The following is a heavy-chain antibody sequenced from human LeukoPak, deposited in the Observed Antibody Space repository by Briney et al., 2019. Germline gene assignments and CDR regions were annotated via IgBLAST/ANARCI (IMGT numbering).Heavy chain of an antibody. V-gene: IGHV1-2*02. CDR1: EYTFTCYY. D-gene: IGHD2-2*01. J-gene: IGHJ4*02. CDR3: ARIRYCGGISCYYIDY. CDR2: IDPNTGDS. Sequence: ASVKVSCKASEYTFTCYYIHWVRQAPGQGLEWMGWIDPNTGDSNYVQKFQGRVTMTRDTSISTAYMELSRLRSDDTAFYYCARIRYCGGISCYYIDYWGQGTLVTVSA.